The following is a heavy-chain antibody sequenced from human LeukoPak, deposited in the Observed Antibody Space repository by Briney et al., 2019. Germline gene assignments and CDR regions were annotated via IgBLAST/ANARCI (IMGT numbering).Heavy chain of an antibody. J-gene: IGHJ5*02. CDR2: FDPEVGVT. Sequence: ASLKPSCKVSGYTLTELSMPWVRQAPGKGVRWWGGFDPEVGVTIYAQKFQGRVTMTEVASTDTAYMELSSLRSDDTAVYYCATIREGIEAAGKSNWFDPWGQGTLVTVSS. D-gene: IGHD6-13*01. CDR3: ATIREGIEAAGKSNWFDP. V-gene: IGHV1-24*01. CDR1: GYTLTELS.